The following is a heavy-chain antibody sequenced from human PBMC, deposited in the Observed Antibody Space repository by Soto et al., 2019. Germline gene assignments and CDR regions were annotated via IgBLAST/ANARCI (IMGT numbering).Heavy chain of an antibody. CDR2: IIPFVDVA. V-gene: IGHV1-69*04. D-gene: IGHD3-9*01. Sequence: QVQMEQSGAEVKEPWSSVKVSCKPSGGFLSSFAINWVRQAPGQGLEWMGRIIPFVDVANSAQRFHDRVTFTADKATDTAYMELSSLRPDDTAVYYCARGDASPWFYFGHWGLGSLVTVSS. J-gene: IGHJ4*02. CDR1: GGFLSSFA. CDR3: ARGDASPWFYFGH.